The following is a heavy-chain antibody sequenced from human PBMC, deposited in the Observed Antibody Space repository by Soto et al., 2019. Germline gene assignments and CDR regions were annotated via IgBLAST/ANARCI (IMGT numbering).Heavy chain of an antibody. CDR2: IYSGGST. J-gene: IGHJ5*02. CDR1: GFTVSSNY. Sequence: EVQLVESGGGLVQPGGSLRLSCAASGFTVSSNYMSWVRQAPGKGLEWVSVIYSGGSTYYADSVKGRFTISRDNSKNTLYLQMNSLRAEDTAVYYCARVSYEASNWFDPWGQGPLVTVSS. CDR3: ARVSYEASNWFDP. V-gene: IGHV3-66*01. D-gene: IGHD2-21*01.